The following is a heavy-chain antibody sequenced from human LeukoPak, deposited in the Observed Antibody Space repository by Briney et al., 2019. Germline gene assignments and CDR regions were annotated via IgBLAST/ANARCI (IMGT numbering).Heavy chain of an antibody. CDR2: INPDSGGT. CDR3: ARCSWENGCH. CDR1: GYIFTDYF. J-gene: IGHJ4*02. Sequence: GASVKVSCKASGYIFTDYFMHWLRQAPGQGLEWMGWINPDSGGTNSAQNFQGRVTMTRDTSVSTAYMELGSLRSDDTAVYYCARCSWENGCHWGQGSLVTVSP. V-gene: IGHV1-2*02. D-gene: IGHD1-26*01.